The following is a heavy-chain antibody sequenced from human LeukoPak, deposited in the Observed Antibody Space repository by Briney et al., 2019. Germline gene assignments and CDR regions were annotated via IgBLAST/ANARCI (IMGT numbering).Heavy chain of an antibody. V-gene: IGHV1-2*02. CDR2: INPNSGVT. D-gene: IGHD2-15*01. J-gene: IGHJ5*01. CDR3: ARQADNNWFDS. Sequence: ASVKVSCKASGYTFTRYYMHWVRQAPGQGLEWMGWINPNSGVTKYAQKFQGRVAITRDTSISTAYLELNRLSSDDSAVFYCARQADNNWFDSWGQGTLVTVSS. CDR1: GYTFTRYY.